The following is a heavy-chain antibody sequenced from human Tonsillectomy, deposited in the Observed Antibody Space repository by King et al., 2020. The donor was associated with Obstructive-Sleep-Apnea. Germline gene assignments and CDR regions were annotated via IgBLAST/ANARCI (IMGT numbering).Heavy chain of an antibody. J-gene: IGHJ6*02. V-gene: IGHV1-24*01. CDR3: ATDPPAFSRFGGYYYYGRDV. CDR1: GYSLTELS. Sequence: QLVQSGAEVKKPGASVKVSCKVSGYSLTELSMHWVRQAPGKGLEWMGGFDPEDGETIYAQKFQGRVTMTEDTSTDTAYMELSSLRSEDTAGYYCATDPPAFSRFGGYYYYGRDVWGQGTTVTVSS. D-gene: IGHD3-10*01. CDR2: FDPEDGET.